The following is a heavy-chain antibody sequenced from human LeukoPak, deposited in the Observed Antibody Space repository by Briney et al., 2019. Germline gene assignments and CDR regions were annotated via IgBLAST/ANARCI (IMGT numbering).Heavy chain of an antibody. CDR3: ARRSGYEDAFDI. J-gene: IGHJ3*02. CDR2: IYYSGST. D-gene: IGHD6-13*01. CDR1: GGSISSSSYY. Sequence: PSETLSLTCTVPGGSISSSSYYWGWIRQPPGKGLEWIGSIYYSGSTYYNPSLKSRVTISVDTSKNQFSLKLSSVTAADTAVYYCARRSGYEDAFDIWGQGTMVTVSS. V-gene: IGHV4-39*01.